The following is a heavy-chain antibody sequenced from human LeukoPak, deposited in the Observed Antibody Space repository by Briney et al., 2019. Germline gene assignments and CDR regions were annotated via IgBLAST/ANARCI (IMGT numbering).Heavy chain of an antibody. J-gene: IGHJ4*02. CDR3: ARKIFGSGSYPDF. Sequence: GGSLRLSCAASGFAFNTYAMHWVHQAPGQGLEWVALIWHDGSHKFYSNSVRGQFTISRDNSKNTVSLQMNNLRPEDTAVYYCARKIFGSGSYPDFGGQGTLVTVSS. V-gene: IGHV3-33*01. CDR1: GFAFNTYA. CDR2: IWHDGSHK. D-gene: IGHD3-10*01.